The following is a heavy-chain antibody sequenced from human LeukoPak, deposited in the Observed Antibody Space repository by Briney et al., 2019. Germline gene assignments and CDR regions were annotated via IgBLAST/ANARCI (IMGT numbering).Heavy chain of an antibody. D-gene: IGHD4/OR15-4a*01. J-gene: IGHJ4*02. V-gene: IGHV3-15*01. CDR1: GFSFSNAW. CDR3: TTDGAGRLGRGSPPYYFDY. Sequence: PGGSLRLSCAASGFSFSNAWMYWVRQAPGKGLECVGRIKSKSDGGTTDSAAPVKGRFIISSDDSKNTLFLQMNSLKTEDTAVYYCTTDGAGRLGRGSPPYYFDYWGQGSLVTVSS. CDR2: IKSKSDGGTT.